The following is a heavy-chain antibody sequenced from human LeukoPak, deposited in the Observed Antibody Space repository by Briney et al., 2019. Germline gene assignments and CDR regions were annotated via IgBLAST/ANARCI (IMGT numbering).Heavy chain of an antibody. J-gene: IGHJ4*02. D-gene: IGHD2-2*01. CDR3: ATGYCSSTSCLGAFGY. CDR2: IYPGDSDT. CDR1: GYSFTSYW. Sequence: GEPLKISCKGSGYSFTSYWIGWVRQMPGKGLEWMGIIYPGDSDTRYSPSFQGQVTISADKSISTAYLQWSSLKASDTAMYYCATGYCSSTSCLGAFGYWGQGTLVTVSS. V-gene: IGHV5-51*01.